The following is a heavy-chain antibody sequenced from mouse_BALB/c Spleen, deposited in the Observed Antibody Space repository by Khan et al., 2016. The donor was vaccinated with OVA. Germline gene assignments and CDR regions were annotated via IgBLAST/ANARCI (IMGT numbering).Heavy chain of an antibody. V-gene: IGHV1-7*01. CDR2: INPSTGYT. D-gene: IGHD1-1*01. CDR1: GYTFTSYW. CDR3: TNHGSSSAWLTY. J-gene: IGHJ3*01. Sequence: VQLQQSGAELAKPGASVKMSCKASGYTFTSYWMHWVKQRPGQGLEWIGYINPSTGYTEYNQRFKDKATLTADKSSSTAYKQLSILTTEVSAVYYWTNHGSSSAWLTYWGQGTLVTVAA.